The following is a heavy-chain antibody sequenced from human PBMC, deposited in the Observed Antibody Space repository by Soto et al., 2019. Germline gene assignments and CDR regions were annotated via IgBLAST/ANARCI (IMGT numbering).Heavy chain of an antibody. CDR1: GFSLSTSGVA. CDR3: AHKRADCIGTDCYHWFFP. D-gene: IGHD2-2*01. J-gene: IGHJ5*02. Sequence: QITLKESGPTLVKPTQTLTLTRTFSGFSLSTSGVAVGWIRQPPGKALEWLALIYWDDDERYSPSLKTRLTITKYTSKNQVFLTMTKMDPVDTATCYFAHKRADCIGTDCYHWFFPWGQGILVIVSS. V-gene: IGHV2-5*02. CDR2: IYWDDDE.